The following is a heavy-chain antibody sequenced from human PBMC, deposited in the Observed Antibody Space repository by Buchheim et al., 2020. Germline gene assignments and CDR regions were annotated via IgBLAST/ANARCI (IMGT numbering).Heavy chain of an antibody. Sequence: EVQLVESGGGLVKPGGSLRLSCAASGFTFSSYSMNWVRQAPGKGLEWVSSISSSSSYIYYADSVKGRFTISRDNAKNSLYLQMNRLRAGDTAVYYCARDNLQGWELLSPGGWFDPWGQRTLVTVSS. V-gene: IGHV3-21*01. CDR1: GFTFSSYS. CDR2: ISSSSSYI. J-gene: IGHJ5*02. D-gene: IGHD1-26*01. CDR3: ARDNLQGWELLSPGGWFDP.